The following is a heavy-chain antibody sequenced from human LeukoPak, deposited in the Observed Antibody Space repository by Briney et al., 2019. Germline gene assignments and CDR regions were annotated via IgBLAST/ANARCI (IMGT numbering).Heavy chain of an antibody. V-gene: IGHV3-23*01. CDR2: ISGSGGST. CDR3: AKDTVYYDSSGSHDY. J-gene: IGHJ4*02. CDR1: GFTFSSYA. D-gene: IGHD3-22*01. Sequence: GGSLRLSCAASGFTFSSYAMSWVRQAPGKGPEWASAISGSGGSTYYADSVKGRFTISRDNSKNTLYLQMNSLRAEDTAVYYCAKDTVYYDSSGSHDYWGQGPLVTVSS.